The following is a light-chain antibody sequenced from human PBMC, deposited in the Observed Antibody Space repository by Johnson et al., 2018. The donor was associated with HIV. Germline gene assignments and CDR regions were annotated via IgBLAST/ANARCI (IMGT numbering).Light chain of an antibody. CDR2: ENN. J-gene: IGLJ1*01. CDR3: GTWDSSLRGV. Sequence: QSVLTQPPSVSAAPGQKVTISCSGSSSNIGNNYVYWYQQLPGTAPKLLIYENNKRPSGIPDRFSGSKSGTSATLGITGLQTGDEADYYCGTWDSSLRGVFGTGTKVTVL. V-gene: IGLV1-51*02. CDR1: SSNIGNNY.